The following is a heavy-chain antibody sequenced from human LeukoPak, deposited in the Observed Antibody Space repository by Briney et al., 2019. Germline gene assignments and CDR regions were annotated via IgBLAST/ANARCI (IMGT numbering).Heavy chain of an antibody. J-gene: IGHJ4*02. CDR2: IYYGGST. CDR1: GASISSGGYY. V-gene: IGHV4-31*03. D-gene: IGHD3-10*01. CDR3: ARADGGVRGYYFDY. Sequence: SETMSLTCTVSGASISSGGYYWSWVRQDPGKGLEWIGYIYYGGSTYYNPPLKRRITISVDTSKNQFSLELSSVTAADTAVYFCARADGGVRGYYFDYWGQGIMVTVSS.